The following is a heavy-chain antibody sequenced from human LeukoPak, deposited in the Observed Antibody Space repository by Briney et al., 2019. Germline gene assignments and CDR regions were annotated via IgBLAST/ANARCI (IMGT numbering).Heavy chain of an antibody. V-gene: IGHV4-34*01. D-gene: IGHD7-27*01. CDR2: INHSGST. Sequence: PSETLSLTCAVYGGCFSGYYWSWIRQPPGKGLEWIEEINHSGSTNYNPSLKSRVTISVDTSKNQFSLKLSSVTAADTAVYYCARGFWGSNYYYYMDVWGEGTTVTVSS. J-gene: IGHJ6*03. CDR3: ARGFWGSNYYYYMDV. CDR1: GGCFSGYY.